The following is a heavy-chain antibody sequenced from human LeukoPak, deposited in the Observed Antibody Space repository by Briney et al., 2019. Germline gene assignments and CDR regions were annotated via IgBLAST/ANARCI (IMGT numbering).Heavy chain of an antibody. CDR2: VYSTGST. D-gene: IGHD6-19*01. Sequence: ASETLSLACTVYGGSFSNYYWSWIRQPPGKGLEWIGYVYSTGSTYYNPSLKSRVSISVDTSDNHFSLKLNSVTAADTAVYYCARFAIAVGFDYWGRGTLVTVSS. V-gene: IGHV4-59*06. CDR1: GGSFSNYY. J-gene: IGHJ4*02. CDR3: ARFAIAVGFDY.